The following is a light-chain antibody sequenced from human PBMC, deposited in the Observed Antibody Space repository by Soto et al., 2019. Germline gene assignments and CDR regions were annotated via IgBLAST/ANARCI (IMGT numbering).Light chain of an antibody. V-gene: IGKV3-20*01. CDR1: QNLLSKY. J-gene: IGKJ2*01. CDR2: DTS. CDR3: QQFGSSPPYI. Sequence: EIVLTQSPDTLALSPGESATLSCRASQNLLSKYLAWYQQKPGQAPRLLIYDTSTRAAGIPDRFRGSGSGTDFTLTITRLVPDDFAVYFCQQFGSSPPYIFGQGTKLEIK.